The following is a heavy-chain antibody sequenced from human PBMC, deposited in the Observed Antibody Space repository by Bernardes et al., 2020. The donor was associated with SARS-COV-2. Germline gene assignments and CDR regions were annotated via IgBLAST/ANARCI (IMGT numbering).Heavy chain of an antibody. J-gene: IGHJ6*04. V-gene: IGHV3-53*01. Sequence: GSLRLSCAASGFTVSSNYMSWVRQAPGKGLEWVSVIYSGGSTYYADSVKGRFTISRDNSKNTLYLQMNSLRAEDTAVYYCAREPPPYCSSTSCLWVDVWGKGTTVTVSS. CDR2: IYSGGST. D-gene: IGHD2-2*01. CDR1: GFTVSSNY. CDR3: AREPPPYCSSTSCLWVDV.